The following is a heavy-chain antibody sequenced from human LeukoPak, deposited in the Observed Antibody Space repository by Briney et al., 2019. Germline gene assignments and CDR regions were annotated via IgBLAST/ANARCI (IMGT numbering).Heavy chain of an antibody. Sequence: PGGSLRLSCAASGFTFSTYSMTWVRQAPGKGLEWVANIKQDGSEKYYVDSVKGRFTISRDNAKQMNSLRAEDTAVYYCASSRDGYKENYWGQGTLVTVSS. CDR3: ASSRDGYKENY. CDR2: IKQDGSEK. CDR1: GFTFSTYS. J-gene: IGHJ4*02. D-gene: IGHD5-24*01. V-gene: IGHV3-7*01.